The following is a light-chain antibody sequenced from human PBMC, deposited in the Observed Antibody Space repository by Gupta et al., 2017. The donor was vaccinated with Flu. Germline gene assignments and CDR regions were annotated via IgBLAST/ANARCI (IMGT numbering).Light chain of an antibody. Sequence: DKQITQSTSSLSVSIVDRVTITCRPSQSISSYLNWYQEKPGKAPRLLIYAASSLQSGVPSRFSGSGSGTDFTLTINSLQPEDFATYYCQQSCSTPYSFGQGTKLEIK. CDR2: AAS. J-gene: IGKJ2*03. V-gene: IGKV1-39*01. CDR3: QQSCSTPYS. CDR1: QSISSY.